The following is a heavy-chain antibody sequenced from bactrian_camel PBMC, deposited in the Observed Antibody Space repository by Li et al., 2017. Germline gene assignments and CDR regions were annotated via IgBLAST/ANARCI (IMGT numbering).Heavy chain of an antibody. V-gene: IGHV3S1*01. Sequence: HVQLVESGGGSVQAGGSLSLSCEMSGYTYTSKPCMGWFRQSPGKEREAVASISPPIVTAWYAEAVKGRFTISKDNAKNTLYLQMSSLKPEDTAIYYCAAVSSARVGYCYAGMIAQYSDYRGQGTQVTVS. CDR1: GYTYTSKPC. CDR2: ISPPIVTA. CDR3: AAVSSARVGYCYAGMIAQYSDY. D-gene: IGHD2*01. J-gene: IGHJ4*01.